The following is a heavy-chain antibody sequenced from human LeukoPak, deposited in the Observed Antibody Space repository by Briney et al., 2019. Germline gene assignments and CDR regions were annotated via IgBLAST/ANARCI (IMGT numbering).Heavy chain of an antibody. Sequence: GGSLRLSCAASGFTFSDYSMNWVRQAPGKGLEWVAVISYDGSNKYYADSVKGRFTISRDNSKNTLYLQMNSLRAEDTAVYYCARSSFSYYNWFDPWGQGTLVTVSS. D-gene: IGHD6-13*01. V-gene: IGHV3-30*03. CDR3: ARSSFSYYNWFDP. CDR1: GFTFSDYS. J-gene: IGHJ5*02. CDR2: ISYDGSNK.